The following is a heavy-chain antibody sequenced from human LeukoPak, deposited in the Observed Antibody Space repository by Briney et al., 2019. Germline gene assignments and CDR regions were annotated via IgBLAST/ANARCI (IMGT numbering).Heavy chain of an antibody. D-gene: IGHD6-13*01. J-gene: IGHJ5*02. CDR3: ARVSGGIAADCLFGP. CDR2: IIPIFGTA. CDR1: GGTFSSYA. V-gene: IGHV1-69*05. Sequence: GSSVKVSCKASGGTFSSYAISWVRQAPGQGLEWMGGIIPIFGTANYAQKFQGRVTITTDESTSTAYMELSSLRSEDTAVYYCARVSGGIAADCLFGPRGQGTLVTVSS.